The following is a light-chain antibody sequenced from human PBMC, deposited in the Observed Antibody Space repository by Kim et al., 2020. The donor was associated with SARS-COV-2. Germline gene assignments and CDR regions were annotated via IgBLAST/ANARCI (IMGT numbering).Light chain of an antibody. Sequence: GKKVSISCTRSSGSNASNDVQGYQQRPGSSPTTMIYEDSKRPSGVPDRFSGSIDSSSNSASLTISGLKAEDEADYYCQSYDSNNGVFGGGTQLTVL. J-gene: IGLJ3*02. CDR2: EDS. V-gene: IGLV6-57*01. CDR1: SGSNASND. CDR3: QSYDSNNGV.